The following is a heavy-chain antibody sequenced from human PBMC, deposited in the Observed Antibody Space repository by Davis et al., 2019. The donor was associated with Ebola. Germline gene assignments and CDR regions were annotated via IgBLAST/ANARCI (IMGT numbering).Heavy chain of an antibody. CDR2: INPHNGNT. CDR1: GYTFTNYG. J-gene: IGHJ5*02. Sequence: AASVKVSCKASGYTFTNYGITWVRQAPGQGLEWMGWINPHNGNTNYAQKFQGRVTMTRDTSISTAYMELSRLRSDDTAVYYCARAENPWGQGTLVTVSS. V-gene: IGHV1-2*02. CDR3: ARAENP.